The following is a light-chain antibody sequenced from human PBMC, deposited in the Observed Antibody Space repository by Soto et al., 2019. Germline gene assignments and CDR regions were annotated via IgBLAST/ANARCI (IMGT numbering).Light chain of an antibody. Sequence: EILMTQSPAILSVSPGEGATLSSRASQSVSSTYSAWYQQTPVQAPRLLICATSSRATGIADRFSGSASGTDFPLTISRLEPEDFAVYYCQQYGRSGTFGQGTKVDIK. CDR3: QQYGRSGT. V-gene: IGKV3-20*01. J-gene: IGKJ1*01. CDR1: QSVSSTY. CDR2: ATS.